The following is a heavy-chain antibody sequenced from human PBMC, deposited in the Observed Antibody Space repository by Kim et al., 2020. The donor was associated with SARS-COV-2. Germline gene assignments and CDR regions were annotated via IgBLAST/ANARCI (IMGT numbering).Heavy chain of an antibody. J-gene: IGHJ4*02. CDR1: GFTFSSYN. Sequence: GGSLRLSCEAPGFTFSSYNMHWVRQAPGTGLEWVSFISGSGSTTDYADSVRGRFTVSRDNAKNSVYLQMNSLRDEDTAVYYCARGFDWIFEYWGQVTLVT. CDR2: ISGSGSTT. D-gene: IGHD3-9*01. CDR3: ARGFDWIFEY. V-gene: IGHV3-48*02.